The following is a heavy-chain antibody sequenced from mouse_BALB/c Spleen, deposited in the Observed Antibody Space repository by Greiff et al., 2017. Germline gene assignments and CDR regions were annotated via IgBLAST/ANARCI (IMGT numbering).Heavy chain of an antibody. V-gene: IGHV2-3*01. CDR2: IWGDGST. D-gene: IGHD2-1*01. J-gene: IGHJ4*01. CDR1: GFSLTSYG. Sequence: VKLVESGPGLVAPSQSLSITCTVSGFSLTSYGVSWVRQPPGKGLEWLGVIWGDGSTNYHSALISRLSISKDNSKSQVFLKLNSLQTDDTATYYCAQRGLNYFGKRDYAMDYWGQGTSVTVSA. CDR3: AQRGLNYFGKRDYAMDY.